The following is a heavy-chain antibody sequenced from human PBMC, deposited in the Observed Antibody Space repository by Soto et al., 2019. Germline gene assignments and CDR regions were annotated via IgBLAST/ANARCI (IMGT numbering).Heavy chain of an antibody. Sequence: GGSLRLSCTASGFTFSNYEMTWVRQAPGKGLEWVSYLSTSGSTMYYADSVKGRFTISRDNAKNSLFLQMNSLGAEDTAVYYCARENSPAGLDVWGQGTTVTVSS. D-gene: IGHD6-13*01. CDR1: GFTFSNYE. CDR2: LSTSGSTM. CDR3: ARENSPAGLDV. V-gene: IGHV3-48*03. J-gene: IGHJ6*02.